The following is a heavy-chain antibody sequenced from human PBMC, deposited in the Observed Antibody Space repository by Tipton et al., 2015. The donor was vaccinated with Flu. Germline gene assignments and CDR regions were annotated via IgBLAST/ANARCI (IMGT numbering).Heavy chain of an antibody. CDR3: ARAKSPGYYYDSREVAYFDY. V-gene: IGHV4-4*02. Sequence: TLSLTCAVSGGSISSSNWWSWVRQPPGKGLEWIGEIYHSGSTNYNPSLKSRVTISVDKSKNQFSLKLSSVNAADTAVYYCARAKSPGYYYDSREVAYFDYWGQGTLVTVSS. D-gene: IGHD3-22*01. CDR2: IYHSGST. J-gene: IGHJ4*02. CDR1: GGSISSSNW.